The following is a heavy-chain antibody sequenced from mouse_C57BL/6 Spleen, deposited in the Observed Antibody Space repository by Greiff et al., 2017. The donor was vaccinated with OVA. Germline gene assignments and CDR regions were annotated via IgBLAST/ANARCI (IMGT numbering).Heavy chain of an antibody. CDR2: IYPRSGNP. Sequence: QVHVKQSGAELARPGASVKLSCRASGYPFPSYGIGGVRQRTGQGLEWIGEIYPRSGNPYYNEKFKGKATLTADKSSSTAYMELRSLTSEDSAVYFCARDDGYYYWGQGTTLTVSS. CDR3: ARDDGYYY. CDR1: GYPFPSYG. V-gene: IGHV1-81*01. D-gene: IGHD2-3*01. J-gene: IGHJ2*01.